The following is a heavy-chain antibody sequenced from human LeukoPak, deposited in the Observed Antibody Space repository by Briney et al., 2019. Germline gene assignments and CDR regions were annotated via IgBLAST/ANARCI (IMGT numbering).Heavy chain of an antibody. CDR1: GFTFSSYE. Sequence: PGGSLRLSCAASGFTFSSYEMNWVRQAPGKGLEWVSYISSSGSTIYYADSVKGRFTISRDNAKNSLYLQMNSLRAEDTAVYYCAKDLTGYCSGGSCSDAFDIWGQGTMVTVSS. CDR3: AKDLTGYCSGGSCSDAFDI. D-gene: IGHD2-15*01. CDR2: ISSSGSTI. V-gene: IGHV3-48*03. J-gene: IGHJ3*02.